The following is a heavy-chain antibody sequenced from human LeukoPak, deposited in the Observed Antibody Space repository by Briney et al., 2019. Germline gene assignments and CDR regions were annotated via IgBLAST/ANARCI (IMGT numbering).Heavy chain of an antibody. D-gene: IGHD3-22*01. CDR2: ISSSGSTI. J-gene: IGHJ3*02. Sequence: GGSLRLSCAASGFTFSSYEMNWVRQAPGKGLEWVSCISSSGSTIYYADSVKGRFTISRDNAKNSLYLQMNSLRAEDTAVYYCARDNYDSSGYYRRDAFDIWGQGTMVTVSS. CDR1: GFTFSSYE. V-gene: IGHV3-48*03. CDR3: ARDNYDSSGYYRRDAFDI.